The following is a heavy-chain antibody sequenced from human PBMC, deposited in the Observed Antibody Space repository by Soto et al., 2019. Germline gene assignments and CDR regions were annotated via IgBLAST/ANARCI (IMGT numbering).Heavy chain of an antibody. D-gene: IGHD1-26*01. CDR1: GFTFSSYG. Sequence: PGGSLRLSCAASGFTFSSYGMHWVRQAPGKGLEWVAVIWYDGSNKYYADSVKGRFTISRDNSKNTLYLQMNSLRAEDTAVYYCAREPPIHSGSYYYFDYWGQGTLVTVSS. V-gene: IGHV3-33*01. CDR2: IWYDGSNK. J-gene: IGHJ4*02. CDR3: AREPPIHSGSYYYFDY.